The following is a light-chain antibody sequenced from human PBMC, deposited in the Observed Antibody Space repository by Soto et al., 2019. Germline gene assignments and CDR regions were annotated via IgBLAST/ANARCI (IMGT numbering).Light chain of an antibody. Sequence: DVVMTQSPLSLPVSLGQSASISCRSSQSLVYSNGDTHLNWFQQRPGQSPRRLIYKVSYRYSGVPDRFSGSGSGTDFTLKISRVEAEYVGVYYCLQGTHWPYTSGQGTQLEIK. J-gene: IGKJ2*01. CDR1: QSLVYSNGDTH. V-gene: IGKV2-30*01. CDR3: LQGTHWPYT. CDR2: KVS.